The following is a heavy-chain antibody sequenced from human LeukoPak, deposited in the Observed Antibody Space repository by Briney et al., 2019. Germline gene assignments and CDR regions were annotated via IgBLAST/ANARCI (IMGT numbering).Heavy chain of an antibody. J-gene: IGHJ4*02. D-gene: IGHD3-10*01. CDR1: GFSVNNNY. CDR2: IDNFGNT. V-gene: IGHV3-53*01. Sequence: GGSLRLSCAASGFSVNNNYMNWVRQSPGQGLEWVSTIDNFGNTDYADSVKVRYSISRDSSKNTAYLQMNSLRAEDTAMYFCAGGTYYGSGSRPGYLDYWGLGTLVTVSS. CDR3: AGGTYYGSGSRPGYLDY.